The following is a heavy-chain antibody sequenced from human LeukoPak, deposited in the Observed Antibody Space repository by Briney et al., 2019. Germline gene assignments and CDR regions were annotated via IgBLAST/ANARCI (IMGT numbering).Heavy chain of an antibody. J-gene: IGHJ4*02. CDR2: IDSGRNI. D-gene: IGHD5-12*01. V-gene: IGHV4-39*07. CDR1: YESISSSSHY. CDR3: AREDSGYDYSPFYY. Sequence: SETLSLTCTVSYESISSSSHYWGWIRRPPGKGLEWIGSIDSGRNIHSNPSLDGRDTISVDTSKNQFSLKVRSVTAADTAVYYCAREDSGYDYSPFYYWGQGILVSVSS.